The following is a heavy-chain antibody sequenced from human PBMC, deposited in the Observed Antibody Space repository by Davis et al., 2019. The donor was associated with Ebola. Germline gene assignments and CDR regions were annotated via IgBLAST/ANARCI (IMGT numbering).Heavy chain of an antibody. V-gene: IGHV3-30*18. CDR2: ISYDGSNQ. J-gene: IGHJ4*02. D-gene: IGHD1-1*01. Sequence: GESLKISCAASGIKFSDFDMNWVRQAPGKGLEWVAVISYDGSNQYYADSVKGRLTISRDNSGNTLYVEMTSLRAEDTAAYFCAKAPGWNDGEFDYWGLGTLVTVSS. CDR3: AKAPGWNDGEFDY. CDR1: GIKFSDFD.